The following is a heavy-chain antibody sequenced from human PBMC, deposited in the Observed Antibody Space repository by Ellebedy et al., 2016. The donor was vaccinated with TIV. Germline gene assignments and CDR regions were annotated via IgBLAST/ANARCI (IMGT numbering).Heavy chain of an antibody. V-gene: IGHV3-74*01. Sequence: LSLTCAASGFTFTSYWMYWARQAPGKGLVWVSRINSDGSTTNYADSVKGRFTMSRDNAKNTLYLQMNSLRAEDTAVYYCVKSTYGGATKGPYYNYAMDVWGQGTTVTVSS. CDR3: VKSTYGGATKGPYYNYAMDV. D-gene: IGHD1-26*01. J-gene: IGHJ6*02. CDR2: INSDGSTT. CDR1: GFTFTSYW.